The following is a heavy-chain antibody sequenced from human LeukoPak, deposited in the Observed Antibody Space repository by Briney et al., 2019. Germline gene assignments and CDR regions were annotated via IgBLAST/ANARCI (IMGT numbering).Heavy chain of an antibody. CDR3: AREEATTVANDY. D-gene: IGHD4-17*01. CDR2: INSDGTT. J-gene: IGHJ4*02. CDR1: GFTFSRNW. V-gene: IGHV3-74*01. Sequence: GRSLTLSCAASGFTFSRNWMHWVRQAPGKGLVWVSRINSDGTTNYADPVKGRFTISRDNAKNTLYLQMNSLRAEDTAVYYCAREEATTVANDYWGQGTLVTVSS.